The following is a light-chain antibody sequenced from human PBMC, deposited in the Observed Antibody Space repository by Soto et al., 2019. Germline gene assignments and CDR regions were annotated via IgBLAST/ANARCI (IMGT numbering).Light chain of an antibody. Sequence: SYELTQPPSVSVSPGQTARITCSGDGLAKQYAYWYQQKPGHAPVLVIYKDRERPSGIPERFSGSSSGTTITLTITGVQAEDEADYYCQSADISGPYVFGIGTKVTVL. CDR3: QSADISGPYV. J-gene: IGLJ1*01. V-gene: IGLV3-25*03. CDR2: KDR. CDR1: GLAKQY.